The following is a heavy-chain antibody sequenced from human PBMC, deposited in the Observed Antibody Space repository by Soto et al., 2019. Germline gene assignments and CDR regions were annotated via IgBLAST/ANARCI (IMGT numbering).Heavy chain of an antibody. CDR3: ARVTPSSSNYGTFDY. Sequence: PSETLSLTCTVSGVSVSSSSYCWGWIRQSPGKGLEWIGYIYSSENTNYSPSLKSRVTISLDTSKNQFSLKLSSVTAADTAVYNCARVTPSSSNYGTFDYWGRGTLVTVSS. V-gene: IGHV4-61*01. CDR2: IYSSENT. D-gene: IGHD4-4*01. J-gene: IGHJ4*02. CDR1: GVSVSSSSYC.